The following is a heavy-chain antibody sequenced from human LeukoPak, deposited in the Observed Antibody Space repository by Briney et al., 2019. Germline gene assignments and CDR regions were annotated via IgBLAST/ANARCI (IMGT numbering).Heavy chain of an antibody. Sequence: SGTLSLTCAVSGGSISSSNWWSWVRQPPGKGLEWIGEIYHSGSTNYNPSLKSRVTISVDKSKNQFSLKLSSVTAADTAVYYCAREGAPYYYDSSGYPYFDYWGQGTLVTVSS. CDR1: GGSISSSNW. D-gene: IGHD3-22*01. CDR3: AREGAPYYYDSSGYPYFDY. V-gene: IGHV4-4*02. CDR2: IYHSGST. J-gene: IGHJ4*02.